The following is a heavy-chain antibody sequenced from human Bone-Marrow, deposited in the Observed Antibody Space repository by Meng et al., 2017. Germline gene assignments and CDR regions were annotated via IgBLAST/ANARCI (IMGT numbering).Heavy chain of an antibody. CDR2: ISGSGGST. D-gene: IGHD1-26*01. CDR1: GFTFSSYA. CDR3: ARVLEWELRLNAFDI. V-gene: IGHV3-23*01. Sequence: GESLKISCAASGFTFSSYAMSWVHQAPGKGLEWVSAISGSGGSTYYADSVKGRFTISRDNSKNTLYLQMNSLRAEDTAVYYCARVLEWELRLNAFDIWGQGTMVTVSS. J-gene: IGHJ3*02.